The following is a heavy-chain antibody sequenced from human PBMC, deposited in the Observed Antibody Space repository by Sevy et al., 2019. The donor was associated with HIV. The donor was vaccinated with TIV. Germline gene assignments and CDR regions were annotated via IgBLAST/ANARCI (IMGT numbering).Heavy chain of an antibody. Sequence: HGGSLRLSCAASGFTFSKYSMSWVRQPPGKGLEWVSSLSFGCGEIKYGDSVKGRFTTSRNNSKSSVYLQMNNLRPEDTAVYYCAREGCTKPHDYWGQGTLVTVSS. J-gene: IGHJ4*02. V-gene: IGHV3-23*01. CDR1: GFTFSKYS. CDR3: AREGCTKPHDY. D-gene: IGHD2-8*01. CDR2: LSFGCGEI.